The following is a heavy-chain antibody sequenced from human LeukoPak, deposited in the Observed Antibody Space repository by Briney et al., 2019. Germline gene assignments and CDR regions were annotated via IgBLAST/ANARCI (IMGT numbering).Heavy chain of an antibody. D-gene: IGHD3-22*01. Sequence: GASVKVSCKASGGTFSSYAISWVRQAPGQGLEWMGRIIPILGIANYAQKFQGRVTITADKSTSTAYMELSSLRSEDTAVYYCARVEVHYYDSSGSHFDYWGQGTLVTVSS. CDR3: ARVEVHYYDSSGSHFDY. J-gene: IGHJ4*02. CDR1: GGTFSSYA. V-gene: IGHV1-69*04. CDR2: IIPILGIA.